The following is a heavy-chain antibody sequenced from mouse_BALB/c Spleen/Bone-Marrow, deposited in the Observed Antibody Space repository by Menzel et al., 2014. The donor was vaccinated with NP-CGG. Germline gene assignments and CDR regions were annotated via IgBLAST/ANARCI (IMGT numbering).Heavy chain of an antibody. CDR3: ARRGDIYYGSSAWFAC. D-gene: IGHD1-1*01. J-gene: IGHJ3*01. Sequence: EVKLVESGAELVKPGASVKLSCTASGFNIKDTYLHWVKQRPEQGLEWIGRIDPANGNTEYDPKFQGKATITADTSSNTACLQLSSLTSEDSAVYYCARRGDIYYGSSAWFACWGQGTLVTVSA. CDR2: IDPANGNT. CDR1: GFNIKDTY. V-gene: IGHV14-3*02.